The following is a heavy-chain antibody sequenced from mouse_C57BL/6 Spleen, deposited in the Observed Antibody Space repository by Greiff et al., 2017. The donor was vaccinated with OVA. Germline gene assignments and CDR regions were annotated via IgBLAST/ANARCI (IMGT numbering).Heavy chain of an antibody. CDR3: ASRPVMVTTFDY. V-gene: IGHV14-2*01. D-gene: IGHD2-2*01. Sequence: EVQVVESGAELVKPGASVKLSCTASGFNIKDYYMHWVKQRTEQGLEWIGRIDPEDGETEYAPKFQGKATITADTSSNTAYLQLSSLTSEDTAVYYCASRPVMVTTFDYWGQGTTLTVSS. J-gene: IGHJ2*01. CDR1: GFNIKDYY. CDR2: IDPEDGET.